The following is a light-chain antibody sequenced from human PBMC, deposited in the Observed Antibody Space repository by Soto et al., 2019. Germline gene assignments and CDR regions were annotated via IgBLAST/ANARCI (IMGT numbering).Light chain of an antibody. V-gene: IGLV2-23*03. CDR1: SSDVGSYNL. CDR3: CSYAGSSTFYVV. Sequence: QSALTQPASVSRSPGQSITISCTGTSSDVGSYNLVSWYQQHPGKAPKLMIYEGSKRPSGVSNRFSGSKSGNTASLTISGLQAEDEADYYCCSYAGSSTFYVVFGGGTKVTVL. J-gene: IGLJ2*01. CDR2: EGS.